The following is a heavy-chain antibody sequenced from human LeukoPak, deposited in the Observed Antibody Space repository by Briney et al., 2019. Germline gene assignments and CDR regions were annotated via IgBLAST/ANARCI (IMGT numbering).Heavy chain of an antibody. V-gene: IGHV4-61*02. Sequence: PSQTLSLTCTVSGGSISSGSYYWSWIRQPAGKGLELIGRIYTSGSTNYNPSLKSRVTISVDTSKNQFSLKLSSVTAADTAVYYCARSSIIRYFDWLQEYYFDYWGQGTLVTVSS. J-gene: IGHJ4*02. CDR2: IYTSGST. D-gene: IGHD3-9*01. CDR1: GGSISSGSYY. CDR3: ARSSIIRYFDWLQEYYFDY.